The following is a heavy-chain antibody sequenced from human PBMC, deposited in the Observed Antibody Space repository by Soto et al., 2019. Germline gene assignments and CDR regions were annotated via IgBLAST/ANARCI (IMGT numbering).Heavy chain of an antibody. CDR3: ASLDSSSSVGYYYYGMDV. Sequence: ASVKVSCTASGYTFTSYDINWVRQATGQGLEWMGWMNPNSGNTGYAQKFQGRVTMTRNTSISTAYMELSSLRSEDTAVYYCASLDSSSSVGYYYYGMDVWGQGTTVTVSS. CDR1: GYTFTSYD. V-gene: IGHV1-8*01. CDR2: MNPNSGNT. J-gene: IGHJ6*02. D-gene: IGHD6-6*01.